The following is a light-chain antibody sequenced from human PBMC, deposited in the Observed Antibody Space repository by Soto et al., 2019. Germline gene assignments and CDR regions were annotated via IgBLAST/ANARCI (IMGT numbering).Light chain of an antibody. CDR1: QNIRTH. V-gene: IGKV3-11*01. CDR2: GAS. Sequence: EIVLTQSPATLSLSPGERATLSCKASQNIRTHLAWYLQKPGQPPRLLIFGASNRATGIPARFSGSGSGTDFTLTISSLEPEDCGLYYCQQYTDWPWGTFGGGTKVGIK. CDR3: QQYTDWPWGT. J-gene: IGKJ4*01.